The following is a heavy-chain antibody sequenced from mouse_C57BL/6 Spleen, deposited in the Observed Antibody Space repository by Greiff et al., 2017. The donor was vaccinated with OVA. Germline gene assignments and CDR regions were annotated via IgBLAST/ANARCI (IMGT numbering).Heavy chain of an antibody. CDR2: INPSTGGT. CDR3: ARSGTTVVADYAMDY. D-gene: IGHD1-1*01. Sequence: EVQLQESGPELVKPGASVKISCKASGYSFTGYYMNWVKQSPEKSLEWIGEINPSTGGTTYNQKFKAKATLTVDKSSSTAYMQLKSLTSEDSAVYYCARSGTTVVADYAMDYWGQGTSVTVSS. J-gene: IGHJ4*01. CDR1: GYSFTGYY. V-gene: IGHV1-42*01.